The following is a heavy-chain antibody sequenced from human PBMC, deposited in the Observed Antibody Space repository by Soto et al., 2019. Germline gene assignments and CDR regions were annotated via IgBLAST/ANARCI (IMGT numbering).Heavy chain of an antibody. CDR2: ISWDGNRT. V-gene: IGHV3-43*01. CDR3: VKERAVVHPNIINFSGRAF. J-gene: IGHJ6*02. D-gene: IGHD2-21*01. Sequence: SGGSLRLSCAASGFPFDDYTLHWVRQAPGKGLEWVSLISWDGNRTYYGDSVKGRFTISRDNTKNSLYLQMNSLRSEDTAVYYYVKERAVVHPNIINFSGRAFGAQGP. CDR1: GFPFDDYT.